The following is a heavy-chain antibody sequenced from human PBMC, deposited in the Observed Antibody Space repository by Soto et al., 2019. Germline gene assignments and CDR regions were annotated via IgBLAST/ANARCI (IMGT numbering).Heavy chain of an antibody. V-gene: IGHV1-69*02. J-gene: IGHJ5*02. Sequence: QVQLVQSGAEVKKPGSSVKVSCKASGGTFSSYTISWVRQAPGQGLEWMGRIIPILGIANYAQKFQGRVTITADKSTSTAYMELSSLRSEDTAMYYCARVGYCSGGSCYMNWFDPWGQGTLVTVSS. CDR3: ARVGYCSGGSCYMNWFDP. CDR1: GGTFSSYT. D-gene: IGHD2-15*01. CDR2: IIPILGIA.